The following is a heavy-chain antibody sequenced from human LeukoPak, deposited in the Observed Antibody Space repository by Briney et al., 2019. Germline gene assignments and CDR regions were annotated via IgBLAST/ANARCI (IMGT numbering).Heavy chain of an antibody. J-gene: IGHJ4*02. V-gene: IGHV3-66*01. CDR3: AKTLDSSGPLNFDY. CDR2: IYSGGST. D-gene: IGHD3-22*01. Sequence: GGSLRLSCAASGFTVSSNYMSWVRQAPGKGLEWVSVIYSGGSTYYADSVKGRFTSSRDNSKNTLYLQMNSLRAEDTAVYYCAKTLDSSGPLNFDYWGQGTLVTVSA. CDR1: GFTVSSNY.